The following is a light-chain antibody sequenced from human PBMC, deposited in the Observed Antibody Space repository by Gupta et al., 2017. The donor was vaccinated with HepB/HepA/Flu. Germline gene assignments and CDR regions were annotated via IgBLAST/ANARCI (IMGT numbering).Light chain of an antibody. CDR3: QQTYNAVS. J-gene: IGKJ3*01. CDR1: PGLNNF. Sequence: DIPMTQSPSSLSASIGDTVTITCRAGPGLNNFLNWYQQKPGKAPKLLMYAGSRLQNGVPSRFSGTSSGTHFTLTISNLQPEDFATYYCQQTYNAVSFGPGTEVNVK. V-gene: IGKV1-39*01. CDR2: AGS.